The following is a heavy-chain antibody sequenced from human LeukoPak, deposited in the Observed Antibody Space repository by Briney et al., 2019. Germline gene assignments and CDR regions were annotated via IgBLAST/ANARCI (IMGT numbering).Heavy chain of an antibody. D-gene: IGHD3-9*01. CDR2: ISWNSGSI. CDR1: GFTFDDYA. CDR3: AKDMLDYDILTGYSGPLGFDP. Sequence: GRSLRLSCAASGFTFDDYAMHWVRQAPGKGLEWVSGISWNSGSIGYADSVKGRFTISRDNAKNSLYLQMNSLRAEDTALYYCAKDMLDYDILTGYSGPLGFDPWGQGTLVTVSS. J-gene: IGHJ5*02. V-gene: IGHV3-9*01.